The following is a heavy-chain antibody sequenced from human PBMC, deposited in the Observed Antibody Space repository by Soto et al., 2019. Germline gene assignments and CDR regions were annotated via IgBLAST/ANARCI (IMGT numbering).Heavy chain of an antibody. CDR2: IWYDGSNK. CDR3: ARDLGVGATPGLDY. J-gene: IGHJ4*02. V-gene: IGHV3-33*01. Sequence: QVQLVESGGGVVQPGRSLRLSCAASGFTFSSYGMHWVRQAPGKGLEWVAVIWYDGSNKYYADSVKGRFTISRDNSKNTLYLQMNSMRAEDTAVYYCARDLGVGATPGLDYWGQGTLVTVSS. CDR1: GFTFSSYG. D-gene: IGHD1-26*01.